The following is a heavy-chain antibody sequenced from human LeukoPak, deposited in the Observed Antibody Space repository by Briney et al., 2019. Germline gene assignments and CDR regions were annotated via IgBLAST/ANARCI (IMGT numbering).Heavy chain of an antibody. CDR3: ARVAVGAYYFDY. D-gene: IGHD1-26*01. CDR2: ISSSTSYS. Sequence: PGGSLRLSCAASGFPFSDYYIPWIRQAPGKGLEWISYISSSTSYSNYADSVKGRFTISRDSPKNSLYLQMNSLRAEDTAIYYCARVAVGAYYFDYWSQGALVTVSS. V-gene: IGHV3-11*05. J-gene: IGHJ4*02. CDR1: GFPFSDYY.